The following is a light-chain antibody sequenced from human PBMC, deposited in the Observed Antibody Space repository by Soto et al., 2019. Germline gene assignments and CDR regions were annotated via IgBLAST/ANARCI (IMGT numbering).Light chain of an antibody. CDR3: QQYSTWPAWT. CDR2: GAS. V-gene: IGKV3-15*01. CDR1: QSVSSN. Sequence: VMTHAPATLSVSTGERATLSCRASQSVSSNLAWYQQKPGQAPRLLIYGASTRATGIPARFSGSGSGTEFILTIISLQSEDSAVYYCQQYSTWPAWTFGQGTKVDIK. J-gene: IGKJ1*01.